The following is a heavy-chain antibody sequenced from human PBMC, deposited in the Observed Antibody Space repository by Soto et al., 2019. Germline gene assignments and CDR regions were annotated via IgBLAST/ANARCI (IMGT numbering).Heavy chain of an antibody. Sequence: QVQLVQSGAEVKKPGASVKVSCKASGYTFTGYYMHWVRQAPGQGLEWMGWINPNSGGTNYAQKFPGWVTMTRDTSISTAYMELSRLRSDDTAVYYCAAGGRATYYYDSSGYYGYWGQGTLVTVSS. CDR1: GYTFTGYY. D-gene: IGHD3-22*01. CDR3: AAGGRATYYYDSSGYYGY. V-gene: IGHV1-2*04. CDR2: INPNSGGT. J-gene: IGHJ4*02.